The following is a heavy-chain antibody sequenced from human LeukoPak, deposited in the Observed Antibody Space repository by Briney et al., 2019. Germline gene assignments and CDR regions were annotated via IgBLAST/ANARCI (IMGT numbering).Heavy chain of an antibody. V-gene: IGHV4-4*07. D-gene: IGHD6-13*01. CDR2: IYTSGSP. CDR1: GGSINSYD. Sequence: SETLSLTCTVSGGSINSYDWSWIRQPAGKGLEWIGRIYTSGSPNYNPSLKSRVTMSVDTSKNQFSLKLSSVTAADTAVYYCARLSSNWYQDWYFDLWGRGTLVTVSS. CDR3: ARLSSNWYQDWYFDL. J-gene: IGHJ2*01.